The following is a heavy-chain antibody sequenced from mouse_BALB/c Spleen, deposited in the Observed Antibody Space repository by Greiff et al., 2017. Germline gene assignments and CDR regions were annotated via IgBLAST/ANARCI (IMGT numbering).Heavy chain of an antibody. Sequence: DVKLVESGPSLVKPSQTLSLTCSATGDSITSCYWNWIRKFPGNKLEYMGYISYSGSTYYNPSLKSRISITRDTSKNQYYLQLNSVTTEDTATYYGARLRSMITYYFDYWGQGTTLTVSS. CDR2: ISYSGST. D-gene: IGHD2-4*01. CDR1: GDSITSCY. V-gene: IGHV3-8*02. CDR3: ARLRSMITYYFDY. J-gene: IGHJ2*01.